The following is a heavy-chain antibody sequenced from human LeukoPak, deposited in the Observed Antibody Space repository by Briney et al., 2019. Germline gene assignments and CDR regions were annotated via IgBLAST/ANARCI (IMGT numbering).Heavy chain of an antibody. CDR3: VPYSSSSNWFDP. V-gene: IGHV1-69*04. D-gene: IGHD6-13*01. J-gene: IGHJ5*02. CDR1: GGTFSSYA. CDR2: IIPILGIA. Sequence: ASVKVSCKASGGTFSSYAISWVRQAPGQGLEWMGRIIPILGIANYAQKFQGRVTITADKSTSTAYMELSSLRSDDTAVYYCVPYSSSSNWFDPWGQGTLVTVSS.